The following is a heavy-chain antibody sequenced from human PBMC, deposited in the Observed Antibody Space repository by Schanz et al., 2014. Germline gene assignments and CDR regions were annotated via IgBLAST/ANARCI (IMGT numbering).Heavy chain of an antibody. J-gene: IGHJ4*02. V-gene: IGHV3-48*01. CDR3: ARGGSGSHCHLDY. CDR2: ISGSSRTI. CDR1: GFTFSSYS. D-gene: IGHD1-26*01. Sequence: EVQLLESGGGLVQPGGSLRLSCTASGFTFSSYSMNWVRQAPGKGLEWVSYISGSSRTIYYADSMKGRFTVSRDNAENALYLQMNSLRAEDTGLYFCARGGSGSHCHLDYWGQGTLVTVSS.